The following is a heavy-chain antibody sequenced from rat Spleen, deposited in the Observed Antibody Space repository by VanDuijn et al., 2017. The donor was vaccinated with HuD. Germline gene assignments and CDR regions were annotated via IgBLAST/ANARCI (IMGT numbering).Heavy chain of an antibody. J-gene: IGHJ2*01. V-gene: IGHV5-27*01. Sequence: EVQLVESGGGLVQPGRSLKLSCAASGFTFSNFVMAWVRQAPTKGLEWVAYISTGGGGTYYRDSVKGRFTISRDNAKSTLYLQMDSLRSEDTATYYCATYGGFIDYWGQGVVVTVSS. CDR2: ISTGGGGT. CDR3: ATYGGFIDY. CDR1: GFTFSNFV. D-gene: IGHD1-11*01.